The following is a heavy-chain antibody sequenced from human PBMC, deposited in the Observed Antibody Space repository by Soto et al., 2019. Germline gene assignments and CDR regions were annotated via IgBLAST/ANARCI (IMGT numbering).Heavy chain of an antibody. CDR3: ARDRGYLTNNWFDP. D-gene: IGHD3-10*01. CDR1: GYTFTSYG. CDR2: ISAYNGNT. J-gene: IGHJ5*02. V-gene: IGHV1-18*01. Sequence: ASVKVSCKASGYTFTSYGISWVRQAPGQGLEWMGWISAYNGNTNYAQKLQGRVTMTTDTSTSTAYMELRSLRSDDTAVYYCARDRGYLTNNWFDPWGQGTLVTVSS.